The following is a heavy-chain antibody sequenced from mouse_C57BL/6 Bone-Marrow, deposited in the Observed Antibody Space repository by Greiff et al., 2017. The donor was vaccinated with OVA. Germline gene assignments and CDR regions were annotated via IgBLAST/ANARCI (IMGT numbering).Heavy chain of an antibody. CDR3: ASERLLRLFAY. CDR2: ISYDGSN. D-gene: IGHD2-3*01. V-gene: IGHV3-6*01. J-gene: IGHJ3*01. CDR1: GYSITSGYY. Sequence: VQLQQSGPGLVKPSQSLSLTCSVTGYSITSGYYWNWIRQFPGNKLEWMGYISYDGSNNYNPSLKNRISITRDTSKNQFFLKLNSVTTEDTATYYCASERLLRLFAYWGQGTLVTVSA.